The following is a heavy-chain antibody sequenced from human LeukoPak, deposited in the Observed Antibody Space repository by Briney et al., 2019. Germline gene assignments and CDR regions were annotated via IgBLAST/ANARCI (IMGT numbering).Heavy chain of an antibody. CDR2: IYYTGST. D-gene: IGHD5-18*01. V-gene: IGHV4-59*01. CDR3: AREVLGGYSFQI. Sequence: PSETLSLTCTVSGDSFSSFYWSWIRQPPGKGLEWIGYIYYTGSTNYNPSLKSRVTISVDTSKNQFSLKLSSVTPADTAVYFCAREVLGGYSFQIWGQGTLVTVSS. CDR1: GDSFSSFY. J-gene: IGHJ4*02.